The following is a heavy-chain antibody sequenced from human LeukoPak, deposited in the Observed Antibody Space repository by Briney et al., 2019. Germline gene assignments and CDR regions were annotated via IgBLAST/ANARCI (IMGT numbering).Heavy chain of an antibody. CDR2: INPNSGGT. V-gene: IGHV1-2*02. CDR1: GYTFTGYY. J-gene: IGHJ5*02. Sequence: VASVKVSCKASGYTFTGYYMHWVRQAPGQGLEWMGWINPNSGGTNYQGRVTMTRDTSISTAYMELSRLRSDDTAVYYCARERTAARNWFDPWGQGTLVTVSS. CDR3: ARERTAARNWFDP. D-gene: IGHD6-6*01.